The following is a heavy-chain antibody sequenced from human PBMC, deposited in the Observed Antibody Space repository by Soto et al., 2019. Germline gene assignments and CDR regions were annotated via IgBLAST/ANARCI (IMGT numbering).Heavy chain of an antibody. D-gene: IGHD3-3*01. Sequence: SETLSLTCTVSGYSISSGYYWGWIRQPPGKGLEWIGSIYHSGSTYYNPSLKSRVTISVDTSKNQFSLKLSSVTAADTAVYYCARTPMEWLLYYFDYWGQGTLVTVSS. V-gene: IGHV4-38-2*02. J-gene: IGHJ4*02. CDR3: ARTPMEWLLYYFDY. CDR1: GYSISSGYY. CDR2: IYHSGST.